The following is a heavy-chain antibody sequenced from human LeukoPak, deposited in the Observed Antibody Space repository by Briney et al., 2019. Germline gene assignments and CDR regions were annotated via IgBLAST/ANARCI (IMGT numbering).Heavy chain of an antibody. J-gene: IGHJ4*02. V-gene: IGHV3-15*01. D-gene: IGHD2-2*01. CDR3: TTLSVPVDY. CDR1: GLTFSNVW. Sequence: GGSLRLSCAASGLTFSNVWMSWVRQAPGKGLEWVGRIKTKTDGGTTGYAAPVKGRFTISRDDSKDTLYLQMNSLKTEDTAVYYCTTLSVPVDYWGQGALVTVSS. CDR2: IKTKTDGGTT.